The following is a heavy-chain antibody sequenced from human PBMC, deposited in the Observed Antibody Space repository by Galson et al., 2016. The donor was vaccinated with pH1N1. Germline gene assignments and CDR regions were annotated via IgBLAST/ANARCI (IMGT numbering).Heavy chain of an antibody. V-gene: IGHV2-70*17. CDR3: ARTKRRGGWAFDI. CDR2: IDWDDDK. J-gene: IGHJ3*02. CDR1: GFSLSGSGMS. D-gene: IGHD6-19*01. Sequence: PALVKPTQTLTLTCTFSGFSLSGSGMSVSWIRQPPGKALEWLARIDWDDDKFYSTSLQTRLTISKDTSKNQVVLTITNMDSVDTATYYCARTKRRGGWAFDIWGQGTIITVSS.